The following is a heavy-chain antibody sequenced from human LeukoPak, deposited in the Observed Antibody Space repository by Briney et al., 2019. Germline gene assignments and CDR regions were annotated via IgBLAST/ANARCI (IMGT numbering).Heavy chain of an antibody. CDR2: ISYDGNKK. CDR3: AKDTGAYYYDSSDNPEPLSY. V-gene: IGHV3-30*18. D-gene: IGHD3-22*01. Sequence: GGSLRLSCAASGFTFSSYWMSWVRQAPGKGLEWVAVISYDGNKKYSADSVKGRFTISRDNSKNTLYLQMNSLRADDTAVYYCAKDTGAYYYDSSDNPEPLSYWGQGTLVTVSS. CDR1: GFTFSSYW. J-gene: IGHJ4*02.